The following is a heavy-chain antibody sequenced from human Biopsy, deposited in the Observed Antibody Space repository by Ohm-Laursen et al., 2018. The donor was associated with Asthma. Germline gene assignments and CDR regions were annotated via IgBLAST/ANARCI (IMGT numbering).Heavy chain of an antibody. V-gene: IGHV3-30*03. D-gene: IGHD2-21*01. J-gene: IGHJ4*02. CDR3: VRWRSGYPDHYSDF. CDR1: GFTFRNFG. Sequence: SLRLSCAASGFTFRNFGMHWVRQAPGKGLEWVALISSDVREWYADSVKGRFTISRDNSKNTLDLQMNSLRGDDMAVYYCVRWRSGYPDHYSDFWGLGTLVTVSS. CDR2: ISSDVRE.